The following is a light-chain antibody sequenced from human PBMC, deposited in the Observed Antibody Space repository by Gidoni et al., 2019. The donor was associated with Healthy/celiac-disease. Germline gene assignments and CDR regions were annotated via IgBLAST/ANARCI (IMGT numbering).Light chain of an antibody. CDR3: SSYTSSSTSPHVV. Sequence: QSALTQPASVSGSPGQSITLSCTGTSSDVGGYNYVSWYQQHPGKAPKLMIYDVSNRPSGVSNRFSGSKSGNTASLTISGLQAEDEADYYCSSYTSSSTSPHVVFGGGTKLTVL. V-gene: IGLV2-14*01. J-gene: IGLJ2*01. CDR1: SSDVGGYNY. CDR2: DVS.